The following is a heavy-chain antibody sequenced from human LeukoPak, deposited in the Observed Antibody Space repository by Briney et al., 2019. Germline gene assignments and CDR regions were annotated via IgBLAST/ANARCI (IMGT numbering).Heavy chain of an antibody. CDR3: ARGAWATRLSS. CDR2: INHSGST. J-gene: IGHJ5*02. D-gene: IGHD2-15*01. CDR1: GGSFSGYY. Sequence: SETLSLTCAVYGGSFSGYYWSWIRQPPGKGLEWIGEINHSGSTNYNPSLKSRVTISVDTSKNQFSLKLSSVTAADTAVYYCARGAWATRLSSWGLGTPVIVSS. V-gene: IGHV4-34*01.